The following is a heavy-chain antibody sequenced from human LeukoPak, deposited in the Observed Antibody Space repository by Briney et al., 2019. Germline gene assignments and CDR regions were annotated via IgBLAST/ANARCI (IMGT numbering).Heavy chain of an antibody. CDR2: FYYSGST. J-gene: IGHJ3*02. Sequence: SETLSLTCTVSGGSISSFYWSWIRQPPGKGLEWIGYFYYSGSTNYNPSLKSRVTMSVDTSKNQSSLKLSSVTAADTAVYYCARYVDVVATSDGFDIWGQGTMVTVSS. V-gene: IGHV4-59*01. CDR3: ARYVDVVATSDGFDI. D-gene: IGHD5-12*01. CDR1: GGSISSFY.